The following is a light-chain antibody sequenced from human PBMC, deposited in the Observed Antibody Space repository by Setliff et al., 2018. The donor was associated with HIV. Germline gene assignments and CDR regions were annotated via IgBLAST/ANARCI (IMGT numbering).Light chain of an antibody. CDR3: CSNTGSNTFV. Sequence: QSVLTQPASVSGSPGQSITISCTGTSNDVGRYDLVSWYQQHPARAPKLIIYQATRRPSGVSNRFSGSKSGNVASLTISGLQAEDEADHYCCSNTGSNTFVFGTGTKVTVL. J-gene: IGLJ1*01. V-gene: IGLV2-23*01. CDR1: SNDVGRYDL. CDR2: QAT.